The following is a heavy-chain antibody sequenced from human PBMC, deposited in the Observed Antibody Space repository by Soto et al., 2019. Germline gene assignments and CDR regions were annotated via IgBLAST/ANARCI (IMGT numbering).Heavy chain of an antibody. V-gene: IGHV1-18*01. D-gene: IGHD2-21*02. CDR1: GYTFTSYG. J-gene: IGHJ4*02. CDR3: ARSIVVGTALDY. CDR2: ISAYNGNT. Sequence: ASVKVSCKASGYTFTSYGISWVRQAPGQGLEWMGWISAYNGNTNYSQKFQGRVTITTDTSARTAYMELRSLRSEDTAVYYCARSIVVGTALDYWGQGTLVTVSS.